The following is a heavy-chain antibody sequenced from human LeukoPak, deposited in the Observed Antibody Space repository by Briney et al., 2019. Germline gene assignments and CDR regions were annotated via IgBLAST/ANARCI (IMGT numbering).Heavy chain of an antibody. J-gene: IGHJ3*02. D-gene: IGHD2-2*01. Sequence: SETLSLTCAVYGGSFSGYYWSWIRQPPGKGLEWIGEINHSGSTNYSPSLKSRVTISVDTSKNQFSLKLSSVTAADTAVYYCARGPLCTSCYGAFGIWGQGTMVTVSS. CDR3: ARGPLCTSCYGAFGI. V-gene: IGHV4-34*01. CDR2: INHSGST. CDR1: GGSFSGYY.